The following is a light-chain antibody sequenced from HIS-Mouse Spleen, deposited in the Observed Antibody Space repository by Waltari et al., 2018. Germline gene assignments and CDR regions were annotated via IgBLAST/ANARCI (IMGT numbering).Light chain of an antibody. J-gene: IGLJ3*02. CDR3: CSYAGSSTGV. V-gene: IGLV2-23*01. CDR1: SSDVGCYNL. Sequence: QSALTQPASVSGSPGQSIPISCTGTSSDVGCYNLVSWYQQHPGKAPKLMIYEGSKRPSGVSTRFSGSKSGNTASLTISGRQAEDEADYYCCSYAGSSTGVFGGGTKLTVL. CDR2: EGS.